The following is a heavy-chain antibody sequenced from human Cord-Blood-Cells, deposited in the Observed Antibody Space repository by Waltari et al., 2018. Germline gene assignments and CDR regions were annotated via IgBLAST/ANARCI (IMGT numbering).Heavy chain of an antibody. CDR1: GGSFSGYY. D-gene: IGHD6-6*01. V-gene: IGHV4-34*01. CDR3: ARGRYSSSFWYFDL. CDR2: INHSGST. J-gene: IGHJ2*01. Sequence: QVQLQQWGAALLKPSVPLSLTCAVYGGSFSGYYWTWIRQPPGKGLEWIGQINHSGSTNYNPSLKSRVTISVDTSKNQFSLKLSSVTAADTAVYYCARGRYSSSFWYFDLWGRGTLVTVSS.